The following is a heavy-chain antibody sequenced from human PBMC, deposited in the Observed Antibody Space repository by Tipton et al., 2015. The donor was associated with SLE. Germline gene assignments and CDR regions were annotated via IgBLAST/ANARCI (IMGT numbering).Heavy chain of an antibody. CDR1: GFSFSTSY. V-gene: IGHV3-11*01. Sequence: QVQLVQSGGGLVRPGGSLRLSCAASGFSFSTSYMSWIRQTPGKGLEWVSHISNGGTTKYYADSVKGRFSVSRDNVKDSLSLQMNSMRAEDTAVYYCARDARGGSNRYNYLDYWGRGILVTVS. D-gene: IGHD3-16*01. CDR2: ISNGGTTK. CDR3: ARDARGGSNRYNYLDY. J-gene: IGHJ4*02.